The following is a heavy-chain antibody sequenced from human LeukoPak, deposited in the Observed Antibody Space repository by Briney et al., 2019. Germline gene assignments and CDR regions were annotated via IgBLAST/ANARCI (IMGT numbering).Heavy chain of an antibody. V-gene: IGHV3-30*04. J-gene: IGHJ4*02. D-gene: IGHD1-26*01. CDR1: GFTFSSYA. CDR2: ISYDGSNK. Sequence: GGSLRLSCAASGFTFSSYAMHWVRQAPGKGLEWVAVISYDGSNKYYADSVKGRFTISRDNSKNTLYLQMNSLRAEDTAVYYCARVPDYSGSYGWGQGTLVTVSS. CDR3: ARVPDYSGSYG.